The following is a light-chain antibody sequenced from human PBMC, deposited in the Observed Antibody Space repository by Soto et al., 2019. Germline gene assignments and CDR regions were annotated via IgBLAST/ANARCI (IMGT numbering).Light chain of an antibody. Sequence: DIVMTQSPLSLPVTPGEPASISCRSSQSLLTSIGYNYLDWYVQKPGQSPQLLISLGSNRASGVPDRFSGSGSGTDFTLNIRRVEAEDVGVYYCMQALPAVRTFGQGTKLEIK. V-gene: IGKV2-28*01. CDR3: MQALPAVRT. CDR2: LGS. J-gene: IGKJ2*01. CDR1: QSLLTSIGYNY.